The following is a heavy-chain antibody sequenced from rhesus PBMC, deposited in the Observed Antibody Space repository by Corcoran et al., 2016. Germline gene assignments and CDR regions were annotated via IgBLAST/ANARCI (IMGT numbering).Heavy chain of an antibody. CDR3: ARGDIVVEVPDY. V-gene: IGHV4-106*01. J-gene: IGHJ4*01. D-gene: IGHD2-8*01. CDR2: IVGSGGST. Sequence: QVQLQESGPGLVKPSETLSLTCAVSGGSISDCYYWSWIRQPPGKGLEWIGYIVGSGGSTYYNPSLKSRVTISTDTSKNQFSLKLSSVTAADTAVYYCARGDIVVEVPDYWGQGVLVTVSS. CDR1: GGSISDCYY.